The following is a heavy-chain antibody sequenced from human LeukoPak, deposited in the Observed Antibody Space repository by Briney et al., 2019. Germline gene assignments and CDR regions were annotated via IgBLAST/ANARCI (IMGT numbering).Heavy chain of an antibody. J-gene: IGHJ2*01. CDR2: ISGSGDGT. V-gene: IGHV3-23*01. Sequence: GGSLRLSCAASGFMFSTNGMSWVRQAPGKGLEWVSAISGSGDGTTYDDSVKGRFTISRDNSKNTPYLQMNSLRAEDTAVYYCAKAVGQWSFDLWGRGALVTVSS. CDR3: AKAVGQWSFDL. CDR1: GFMFSTNG.